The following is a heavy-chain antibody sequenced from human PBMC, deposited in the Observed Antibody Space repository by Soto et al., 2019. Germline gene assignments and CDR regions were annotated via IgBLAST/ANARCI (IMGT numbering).Heavy chain of an antibody. J-gene: IGHJ6*02. D-gene: IGHD2-2*01. Sequence: QVQLVQSGAEVKKPGSSVKVSCKASGGTFSRYSITWVRQAPGHGLEWIGRIIPIFGIASYAQKFQGRVTITADESRSTAYMERRSLRADDTAVDYCAREDRDRETGLVPAAIDGMDVWGQGTTGTVSS. CDR1: GGTFSRYS. CDR2: IIPIFGIA. CDR3: AREDRDRETGLVPAAIDGMDV. V-gene: IGHV1-69*08.